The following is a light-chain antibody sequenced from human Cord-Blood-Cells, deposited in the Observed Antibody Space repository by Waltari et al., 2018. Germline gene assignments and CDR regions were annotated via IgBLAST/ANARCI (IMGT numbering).Light chain of an antibody. CDR3: QQSYSTPLVT. CDR2: AAS. J-gene: IGKJ3*01. CDR1: QSISSY. Sequence: DIQMTHSPSSLSPSVGASVTITCRASQSISSYLNWYQQKPGKAPKLLVYAASSLQSGVPSRFSGRGSGTDFTLTISSLQPEDFATYYCQQSYSTPLVTFGPGTKVDIK. V-gene: IGKV1-39*01.